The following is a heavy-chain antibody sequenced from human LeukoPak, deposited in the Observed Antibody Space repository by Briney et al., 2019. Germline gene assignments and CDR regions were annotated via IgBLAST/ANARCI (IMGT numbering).Heavy chain of an antibody. CDR2: ISSNGGTT. Sequence: GGSLRLSCAASGFTFSSYAMDWVRQAPGKGLEYVSAISSNGGTTYYAESVKGRFTISRDNSKNTLYLQMGSLRVEDMALYYCARGLGISAFDIWGQGTMVTVSS. D-gene: IGHD7-27*01. J-gene: IGHJ3*02. CDR1: GFTFSSYA. CDR3: ARGLGISAFDI. V-gene: IGHV3-64*02.